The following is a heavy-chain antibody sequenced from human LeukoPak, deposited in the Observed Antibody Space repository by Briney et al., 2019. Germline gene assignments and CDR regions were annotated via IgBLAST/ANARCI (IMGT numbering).Heavy chain of an antibody. CDR1: GGSFSGYY. CDR2: IYTSGST. CDR3: ARDGGYDILTGYSYYYMDV. J-gene: IGHJ6*03. V-gene: IGHV4-4*07. Sequence: SETLSLTCAVYGGSFSGYYWSWIRQPAGKGLEWIGRIYTSGSTNYNPSLKSRGTMSVDTSKNQFSLKLSSVTAADTAVYHCARDGGYDILTGYSYYYMDVWGKGTTVTVSS. D-gene: IGHD3-9*01.